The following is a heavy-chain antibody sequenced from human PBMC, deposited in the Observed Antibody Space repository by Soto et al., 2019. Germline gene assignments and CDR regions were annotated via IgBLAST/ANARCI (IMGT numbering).Heavy chain of an antibody. CDR1: GFSLSTSGVG. CDR2: IYWDDDK. V-gene: IGHV2-5*02. CDR3: AHRPSYCSGGSCYSGFDY. Sequence: QITLKESGPTLVKPTQTLTLTCTFSGFSLSTSGVGVGWIRQPPGKALEWLALIYWDDDKRYSPSLKSRLTITKDTAQNQVVLTMTNMDPVDTATYYCAHRPSYCSGGSCYSGFDYWGQGTPVTVSS. J-gene: IGHJ4*02. D-gene: IGHD2-15*01.